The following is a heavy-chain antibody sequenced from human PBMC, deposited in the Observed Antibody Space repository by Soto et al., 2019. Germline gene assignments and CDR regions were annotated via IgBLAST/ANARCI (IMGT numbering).Heavy chain of an antibody. Sequence: TVSGGSISSYYWIWIRQPPGKGLEWIGYIYYSGSTNYNPSLKSRVTISVETSKNKFSLKLSSVTAADTAVYYCAGPQRWSGDYSDYWGQGTLVTVSS. CDR2: IYYSGST. V-gene: IGHV4-59*01. D-gene: IGHD3-10*01. CDR1: GGSISSYY. CDR3: AGPQRWSGDYSDY. J-gene: IGHJ4*02.